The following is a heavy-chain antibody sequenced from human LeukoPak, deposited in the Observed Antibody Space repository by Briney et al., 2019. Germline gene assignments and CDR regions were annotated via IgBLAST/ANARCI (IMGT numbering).Heavy chain of an antibody. CDR3: ARRGYNYGFDY. CDR2: ISSNGATT. D-gene: IGHD5-18*01. Sequence: GGSLRLSCAASGFTFSSYAMYWVRQAPGKGLEYVSGISSNGATTYYANSVKGRFTTSRDNSKNTLYLQMGSLRAEDMAVYYCARRGYNYGFDYWGQGTLVTVSS. V-gene: IGHV3-64*01. CDR1: GFTFSSYA. J-gene: IGHJ4*02.